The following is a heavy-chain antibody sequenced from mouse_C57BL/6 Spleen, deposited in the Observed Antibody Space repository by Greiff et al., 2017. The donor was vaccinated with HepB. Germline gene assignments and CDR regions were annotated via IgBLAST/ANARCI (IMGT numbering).Heavy chain of an antibody. CDR2: ISDGGSYT. J-gene: IGHJ1*03. CDR3: ARDRGGEGDWYFDV. D-gene: IGHD2-13*01. CDR1: GFTFSSYA. V-gene: IGHV5-4*01. Sequence: DVQLVESGGGLVKPGGSLKLSCAASGFTFSSYAMSWVRQTPEKRLEWVATISDGGSYTYYPDNVKGRFTISRDNAKNNLYLQMSHLKSEDTAVYYCARDRGGEGDWYFDVWGTGTTVTVSS.